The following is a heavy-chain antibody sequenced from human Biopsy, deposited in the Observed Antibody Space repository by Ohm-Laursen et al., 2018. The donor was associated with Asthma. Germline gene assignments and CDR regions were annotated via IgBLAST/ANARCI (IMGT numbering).Heavy chain of an antibody. V-gene: IGHV4-59*12. J-gene: IGHJ4*02. Sequence: PGTLSLTCSVYGGSISSFYWSWIRQSPGKGLEWIGHIYYSGSTNYQPSLKSRVTISVDTSKNQFSLKLSPVTAADTAVYYCARAQDYYDSKGYYRSFDYWGQGTLVTVSS. CDR2: IYYSGST. CDR3: ARAQDYYDSKGYYRSFDY. CDR1: GGSISSFY. D-gene: IGHD3-22*01.